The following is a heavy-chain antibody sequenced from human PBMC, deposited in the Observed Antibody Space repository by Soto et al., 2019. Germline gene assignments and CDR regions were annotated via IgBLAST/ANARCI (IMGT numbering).Heavy chain of an antibody. CDR1: GYTFTSYG. J-gene: IGHJ3*02. Sequence: QVQLVQSGAEVKKPGASVKVSCKASGYTFTSYGISWVRQAPGQGLEWMGWISAYNGNTNYAQKLQGRVTMNTDTSTSRAYMGLRSLISDDTDVYYCARESWGGVYSYGYRNYAFDIWGQGTMVTVSS. D-gene: IGHD5-18*01. CDR2: ISAYNGNT. V-gene: IGHV1-18*01. CDR3: ARESWGGVYSYGYRNYAFDI.